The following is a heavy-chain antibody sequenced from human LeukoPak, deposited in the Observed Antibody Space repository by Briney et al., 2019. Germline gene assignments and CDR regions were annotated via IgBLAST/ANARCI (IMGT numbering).Heavy chain of an antibody. V-gene: IGHV3-9*03. Sequence: GRSLRLSCAASGFTCDDYAMHWVRQAPGKGLEWVSSISWNSGRMDYADSVKGRFTISRDNAKNSLYLQMNSLRVEDMALYYCAKDVNYSPSGTFDYWGQGTLVTVSS. CDR3: AKDVNYSPSGTFDY. J-gene: IGHJ4*02. CDR1: GFTCDDYA. D-gene: IGHD3-10*01. CDR2: ISWNSGRM.